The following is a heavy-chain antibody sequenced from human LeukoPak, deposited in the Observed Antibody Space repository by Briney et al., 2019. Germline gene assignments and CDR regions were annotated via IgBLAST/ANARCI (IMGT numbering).Heavy chain of an antibody. CDR3: SIRPLSEVSY. CDR1: GFTFSNYG. Sequence: GGSLRLSCAASGFTFSNYGMYWVRQVRQAPGKGLEWVAFIRNDGSNKYYADSVKGRFTISRDNSKNTLYLQMNSLRPEDTAVYYCSIRPLSEVSYWGQGTWSPSPQ. J-gene: IGHJ4*02. CDR2: IRNDGSNK. V-gene: IGHV3-30*02.